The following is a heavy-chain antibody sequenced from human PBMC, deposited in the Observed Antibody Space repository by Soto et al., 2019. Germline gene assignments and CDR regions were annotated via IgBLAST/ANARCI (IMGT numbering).Heavy chain of an antibody. CDR1: GGSISSYY. J-gene: IGHJ4*02. Sequence: QVQLQESGPGLVKPSETLSLTCTVSGGSISSYYWSWIRQPPGKGLEWIGYIYYSGITDYNPSLKGRVTLSVDPSTSQFSLKLSSVTAADTAVYYCARGGGVYYCDYWGQGTLVTVSS. CDR3: ARGGGVYYCDY. V-gene: IGHV4-59*01. CDR2: IYYSGIT. D-gene: IGHD2-8*02.